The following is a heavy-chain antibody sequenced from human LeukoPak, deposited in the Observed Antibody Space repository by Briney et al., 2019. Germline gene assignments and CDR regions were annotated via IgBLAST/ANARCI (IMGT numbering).Heavy chain of an antibody. Sequence: SETLSLTCTVSGGSISSSSYYWSWIRQPPGKGLEWIGYIYYSGSTNYNPSLKSRVTISVDTSKNQFSLKLSSVTAADTAVYYCARGVLRGYIFDYWGQGTLVTVSS. V-gene: IGHV4-61*01. J-gene: IGHJ4*02. CDR1: GGSISSSSYY. D-gene: IGHD5-18*01. CDR3: ARGVLRGYIFDY. CDR2: IYYSGST.